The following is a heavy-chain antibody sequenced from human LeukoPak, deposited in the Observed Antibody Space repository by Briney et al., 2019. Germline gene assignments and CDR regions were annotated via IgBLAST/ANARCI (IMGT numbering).Heavy chain of an antibody. Sequence: SVKVSCTASGGTFSSYAISWVRQAPGQGLEWMGGIIPIFGTANYAQKFQGRVTITADKSTSTAYMELSSLRSEDTAVYYCASSNGYSSGWYLPITDYWGQGTLVTVSS. CDR2: IIPIFGTA. V-gene: IGHV1-69*06. J-gene: IGHJ4*02. CDR1: GGTFSSYA. D-gene: IGHD6-19*01. CDR3: ASSNGYSSGWYLPITDY.